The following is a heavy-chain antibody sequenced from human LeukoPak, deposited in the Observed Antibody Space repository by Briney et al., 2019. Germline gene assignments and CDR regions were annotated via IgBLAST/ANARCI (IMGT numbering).Heavy chain of an antibody. D-gene: IGHD3-22*01. CDR3: AKDGGEYYDSSGYSFDY. J-gene: IGHJ4*02. V-gene: IGHV3-30*02. CDR1: GFTFSSYG. Sequence: PGGSLRLSCAASGFTFSSYGMHWVRQAPGKGLEWVAFIRYDGSNKYYADSVKGRFTISRDNSKNTLYLQVNSLRAEDTAVYYCAKDGGEYYDSSGYSFDYWGQGTLVTVSS. CDR2: IRYDGSNK.